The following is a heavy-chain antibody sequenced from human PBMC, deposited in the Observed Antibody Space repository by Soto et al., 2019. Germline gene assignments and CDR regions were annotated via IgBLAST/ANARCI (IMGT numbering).Heavy chain of an antibody. J-gene: IGHJ4*02. CDR2: ISGSGGST. Sequence: GGSLRLSCAASGFTFSSYAMSWVRQAPGKGLEWVSAISGSGGSTYYADSVKGRFTISRDNSKNKLYLQMNSLRAEDTAVYYCVRNAGYDFWSGSGDYWGQGTLVTVSS. CDR1: GFTFSSYA. D-gene: IGHD3-3*01. CDR3: VRNAGYDFWSGSGDY. V-gene: IGHV3-23*01.